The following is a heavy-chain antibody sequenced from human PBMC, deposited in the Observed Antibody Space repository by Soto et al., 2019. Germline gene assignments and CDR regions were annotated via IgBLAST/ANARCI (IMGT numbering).Heavy chain of an antibody. D-gene: IGHD6-6*01. CDR3: AKDFYSTSYSTSSFSAFDF. CDR2: ISASGGNT. CDR1: GFSFSTNA. J-gene: IGHJ3*01. V-gene: IGHV3-23*01. Sequence: EVQLLESGGGLVQPGGSLRLSCAASGFSFSTNAMSWVRQAPGKGLEWVSGISASGGNTYYADSVKGRFTISRDNSKNTLYLQMNSLRAGDTAVYYCAKDFYSTSYSTSSFSAFDFWGQGQWSPSLQ.